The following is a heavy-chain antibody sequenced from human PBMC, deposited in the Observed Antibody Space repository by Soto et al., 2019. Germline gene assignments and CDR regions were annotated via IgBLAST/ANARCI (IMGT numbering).Heavy chain of an antibody. CDR1: GFTFDDYA. D-gene: IGHD2-15*01. Sequence: EVQLVESGGGLVQPGRSLRLSCAASGFTFDDYAMHWVRQAPGKGLEWVSGIGWNSGSIGYADSVKGRFTISRDNAKNSLYLQMNSLRAEDTALYYCAKDTSPVVVVAATLLDYWGQGTLVTVSS. J-gene: IGHJ4*02. CDR3: AKDTSPVVVVAATLLDY. V-gene: IGHV3-9*01. CDR2: IGWNSGSI.